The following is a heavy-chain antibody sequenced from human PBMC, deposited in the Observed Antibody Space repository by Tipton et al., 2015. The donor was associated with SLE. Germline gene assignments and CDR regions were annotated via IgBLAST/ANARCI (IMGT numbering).Heavy chain of an antibody. J-gene: IGHJ3*01. CDR1: FISIRSSYYY. CDR2: VHYSGVST. CDR3: ARTQYCGGDCYGDAFDF. V-gene: IGHV4-39*07. Sequence: TLSLTCAVSFISIRSSYYYWGWIRQPPGKRLEWIGSVHYSGVSTYHNPSLKSRVTMSVDMSKNQFSLKLNSVTAADTAVYYRARTQYCGGDCYGDAFDFWGQGTMVTVSS. D-gene: IGHD2-21*01.